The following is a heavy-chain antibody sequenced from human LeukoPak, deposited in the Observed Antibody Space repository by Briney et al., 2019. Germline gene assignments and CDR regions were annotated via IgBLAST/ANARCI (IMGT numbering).Heavy chain of an antibody. CDR3: AKRGAYDNRYFDY. D-gene: IGHD3-22*01. V-gene: IGHV3-23*01. CDR1: GFTFSSYA. Sequence: RPGGSLRLSCAASGFTFSSYAMSWVRQAPGKGLEWVSSITTSGDNTYYADSVKGRFTISRDNSKNTLCLQMNSLRAEDTAVYYCAKRGAYDNRYFDYWGQGTLVTVSS. J-gene: IGHJ4*02. CDR2: ITTSGDNT.